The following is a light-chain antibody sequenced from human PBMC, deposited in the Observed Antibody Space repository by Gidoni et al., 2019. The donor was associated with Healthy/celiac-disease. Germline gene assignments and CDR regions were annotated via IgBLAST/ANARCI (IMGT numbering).Light chain of an antibody. Sequence: VLTTSPGTLSLSPVERATLSCRASQSGSRSYLAWYQQKPGHAPRLLIYGASSRATGIPDRFSGSGSGTDFTLTISSLEPDDFAVYYCQQYGSSPLTFGQGTKVEIK. J-gene: IGKJ1*01. CDR3: QQYGSSPLT. V-gene: IGKV3-20*01. CDR1: QSGSRSY. CDR2: GAS.